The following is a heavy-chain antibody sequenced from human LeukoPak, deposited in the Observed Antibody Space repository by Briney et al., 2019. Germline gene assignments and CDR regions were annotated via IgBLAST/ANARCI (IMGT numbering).Heavy chain of an antibody. CDR2: INSDGTST. J-gene: IGHJ6*02. CDR3: VRGGGADRPYGLDV. Sequence: GGSLRLSCAAFGFTFSSYWIHWVRQAPGKGPVWVSRINSDGTSTTYADPVKGRFTISRDSAKNTVYLQMNSLRAEDTAVYYCVRGGGADRPYGLDVWGQGTTVTVPS. CDR1: GFTFSSYW. V-gene: IGHV3-74*01. D-gene: IGHD6-6*01.